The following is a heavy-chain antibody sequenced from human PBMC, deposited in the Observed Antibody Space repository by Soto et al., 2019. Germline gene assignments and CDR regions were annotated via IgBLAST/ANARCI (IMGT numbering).Heavy chain of an antibody. D-gene: IGHD3-3*01. J-gene: IGHJ5*02. V-gene: IGHV1-3*01. CDR3: AREFRLYYDFWSGYSP. CDR2: INAGNGNT. Sequence: ASVKVSCKASGYTFTSYAMHWVRQAPGQRLEWMGWINAGNGNTKYSQKFQGRVTITRDTSASTAYMELSSLRSEDTAVYYCAREFRLYYDFWSGYSPWGQGTLVTVSS. CDR1: GYTFTSYA.